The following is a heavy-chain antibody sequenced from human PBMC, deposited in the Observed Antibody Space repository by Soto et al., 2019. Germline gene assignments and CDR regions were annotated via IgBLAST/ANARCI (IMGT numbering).Heavy chain of an antibody. Sequence: ASVKVSCKASGYTFTSYAMHWVRQAPGQRLEWMGWINAGSGNTKYSQKFQGRVTITRDTSASTAYMELSSLRSEDTAVYYCARAVSTYYYYYGMDVWGQGTTVTVSS. CDR2: INAGSGNT. V-gene: IGHV1-3*01. CDR1: GYTFTSYA. J-gene: IGHJ6*02. CDR3: ARAVSTYYYYYGMDV.